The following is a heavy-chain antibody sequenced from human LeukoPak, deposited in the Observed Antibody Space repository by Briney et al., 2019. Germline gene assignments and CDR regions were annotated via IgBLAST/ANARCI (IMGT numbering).Heavy chain of an antibody. CDR3: AKGRDSSSQSWANWFDP. CDR2: ISGGGSST. CDR1: GFTFSSYA. Sequence: PGGSLRLSCAASGFTFSSYAMSWVRQAPGKGLEWGSIISGGGSSTYYADSVKGRFTISRDNSKNTLYLQMSRLRAEDTAVYYCAKGRDSSSQSWANWFDPWGQGTLVTVSS. D-gene: IGHD6-13*01. V-gene: IGHV3-23*01. J-gene: IGHJ5*02.